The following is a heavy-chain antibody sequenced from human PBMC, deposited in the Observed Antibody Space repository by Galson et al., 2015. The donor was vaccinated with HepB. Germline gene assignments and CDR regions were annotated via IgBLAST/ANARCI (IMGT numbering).Heavy chain of an antibody. D-gene: IGHD3-3*01. CDR2: IIPIFGTA. J-gene: IGHJ6*02. CDR1: GGTFSSYA. V-gene: IGHV1-69*13. Sequence: SAKVSCKASGGTFSSYAISWVRQAPGQGLEWMGGIIPIFGTANYAQKFQGRVTITADESTSTAYMELSSLRSEDTAVYYCASATRRVLRFLEWLNYYGMDVWGQGTTVTVSS. CDR3: ASATRRVLRFLEWLNYYGMDV.